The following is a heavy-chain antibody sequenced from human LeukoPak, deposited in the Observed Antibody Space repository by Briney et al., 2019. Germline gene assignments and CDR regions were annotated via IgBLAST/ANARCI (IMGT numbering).Heavy chain of an antibody. J-gene: IGHJ6*02. CDR3: ARVDCSSTSCYDYYYYGMDV. V-gene: IGHV4-4*02. CDR2: IYHSGST. CDR1: GGSISSSNW. D-gene: IGHD2-2*01. Sequence: PSETLSLTCAVSGGSISSSNWWSWVRQPPGKGLEWIGEIYHSGSTNYNPFLKSRVTISVDKSKNQFSLKLSSVTAADTAVYYCARVDCSSTSCYDYYYYGMDVWGQGTTVTVSS.